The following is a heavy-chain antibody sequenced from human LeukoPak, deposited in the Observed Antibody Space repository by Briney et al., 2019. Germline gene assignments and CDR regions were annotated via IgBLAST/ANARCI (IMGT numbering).Heavy chain of an antibody. D-gene: IGHD3-16*02. CDR3: ARDEVWGSFRYVDY. Sequence: PGGSLRLSCAASGFTFSSYAMHWVRQAPGKGLEWVAVISYDGSNKYYADSVKGRFTISRDNSKNTLYLQMNSLRAEDTAVYYCARDEVWGSFRYVDYWGQGTLVTVSS. CDR2: ISYDGSNK. CDR1: GFTFSSYA. V-gene: IGHV3-30-3*01. J-gene: IGHJ4*02.